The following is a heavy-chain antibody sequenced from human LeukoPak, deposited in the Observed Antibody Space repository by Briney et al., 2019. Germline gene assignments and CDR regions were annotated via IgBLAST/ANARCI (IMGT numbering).Heavy chain of an antibody. CDR2: IKQDGSKK. D-gene: IGHD5-24*01. J-gene: IGHJ4*02. CDR1: GFTFSSYA. CDR3: TRVGYIDEGIDY. Sequence: GGSLRLSCAASGFTFSSYAMNWVRQAPGKGLEWVANIKQDGSKKSYVDSVKGRFTISRDNAKNSLYLQMNSLRAEDTAIYYCTRVGYIDEGIDYWGQGTLVTVSS. V-gene: IGHV3-7*04.